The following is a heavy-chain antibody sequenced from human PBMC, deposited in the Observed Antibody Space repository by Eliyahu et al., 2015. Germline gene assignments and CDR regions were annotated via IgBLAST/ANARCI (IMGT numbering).Heavy chain of an antibody. D-gene: IGHD6-13*01. CDR1: GYTFTXXY. J-gene: IGHJ3*01. CDR2: IKPNSGDT. Sequence: QVQLVQSGAEVKKPGASVQVSCKASGYTFTXXYIHWXRQAPGQGLQWMGWIKPNSGDTSYAQKFQGWVTMTRDTPISTAYMELTRLRSDDTAVYYCARGDRSYTSAWYSRGEGTDGLDVWGQGTMVTVSS. CDR3: ARGDRSYTSAWYSRGEGTDGLDV. V-gene: IGHV1-2*04.